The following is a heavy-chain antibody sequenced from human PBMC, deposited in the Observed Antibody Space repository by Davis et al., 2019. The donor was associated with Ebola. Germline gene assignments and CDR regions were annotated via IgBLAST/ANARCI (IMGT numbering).Heavy chain of an antibody. D-gene: IGHD3-22*01. CDR1: GYTFTGYY. CDR3: AREGPRFDSSGYYYGMDV. CDR2: INPNSGGT. Sequence: ASVKVSCKASGYTFTGYYMHWVRQAPGQGLEWMGWINPNSGGTNYAQKFQGWVTMTRDTSISTAYMELGRLRSDDTAVYYCAREGPRFDSSGYYYGMDVWGQGTTVTVSS. J-gene: IGHJ6*02. V-gene: IGHV1-2*04.